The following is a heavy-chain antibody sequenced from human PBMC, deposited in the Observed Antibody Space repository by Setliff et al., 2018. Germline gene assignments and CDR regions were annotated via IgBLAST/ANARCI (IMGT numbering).Heavy chain of an antibody. J-gene: IGHJ6*03. CDR2: ISSNGRT. CDR1: SGSVTSYY. V-gene: IGHV4-4*07. CDR3: TRGRQNYYYMDV. Sequence: SETLSLTCTVSSGSVTSYYWSWIRQAAGKGLEWVGRISSNGRTNYNPSLEGRVSMSVDTSKNQISLHLTSMTTADTALYYCTRGRQNYYYMDVWGKGTTVTVSS.